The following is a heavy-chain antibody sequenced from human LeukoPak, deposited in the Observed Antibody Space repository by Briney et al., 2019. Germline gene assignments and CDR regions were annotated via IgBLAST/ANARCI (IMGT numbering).Heavy chain of an antibody. Sequence: GGSLRLSCAASGFTFSSYWMSWVRQAPGKGLGWVANIKQDGSEKYYVDSVKGRFTISRDNAKNSLYLQMNSLRAEDTAVYYCAKVSAAAWGNLDYWGQGTLVTVSS. CDR2: IKQDGSEK. V-gene: IGHV3-7*01. CDR3: AKVSAAAWGNLDY. J-gene: IGHJ4*02. D-gene: IGHD6-13*01. CDR1: GFTFSSYW.